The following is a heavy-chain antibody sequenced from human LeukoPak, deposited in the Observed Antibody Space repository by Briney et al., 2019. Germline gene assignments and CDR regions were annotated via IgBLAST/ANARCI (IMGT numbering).Heavy chain of an antibody. J-gene: IGHJ6*02. D-gene: IGHD6-13*01. Sequence: GGSLRLSCAASGFTFSSYAMSWVRQAPGKGLEWVSAISGSGGSTYYADSVKGRFTIFRDNSKNTLYLQMNSLRAEDTAVYYCAKDVAVAGIVDVWGQGTTVTVSS. CDR3: AKDVAVAGIVDV. CDR1: GFTFSSYA. CDR2: ISGSGGST. V-gene: IGHV3-23*01.